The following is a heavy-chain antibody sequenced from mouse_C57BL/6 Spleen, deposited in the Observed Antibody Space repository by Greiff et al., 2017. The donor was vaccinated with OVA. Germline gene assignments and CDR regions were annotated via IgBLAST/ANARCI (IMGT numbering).Heavy chain of an antibody. CDR2: INPNNGGT. CDR3: ARKRAYYSNYYAMDY. CDR1: GYTFTDYD. D-gene: IGHD2-5*01. Sequence: EVQLQQSGPELVKPGASVKISCKASGYTFTDYDMNWVKQSPGKSLEWLGDINPNNGGTSYNEKFKGQATFTVDKSSSTAYMELRSLTSEDSAVYYCARKRAYYSNYYAMDYWGKGTSVTVSS. V-gene: IGHV1-26*01. J-gene: IGHJ4*01.